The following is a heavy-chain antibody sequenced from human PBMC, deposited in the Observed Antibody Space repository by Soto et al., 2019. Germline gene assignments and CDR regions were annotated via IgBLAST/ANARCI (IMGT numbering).Heavy chain of an antibody. V-gene: IGHV4-39*01. CDR1: GGSISSSSYY. Sequence: QLQLQESGPGLVKPSETLSLTCTVSGGSISSSSYYWGWIRQPPGKGLEWIGSIYYSGSTYYNPSLKSRDTISVDTSKNQFSLKLSSVTAADTAVYYCARQFIWSMVRGVTNWFDPWGQGTLVTVSS. CDR3: ARQFIWSMVRGVTNWFDP. CDR2: IYYSGST. D-gene: IGHD3-10*01. J-gene: IGHJ5*02.